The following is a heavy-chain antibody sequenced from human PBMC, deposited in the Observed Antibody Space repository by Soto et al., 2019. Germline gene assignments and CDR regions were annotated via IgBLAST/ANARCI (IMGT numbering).Heavy chain of an antibody. CDR1: GFAFSSYA. Sequence: GSLRLSCAASGFAFSSYAMSWVRQAPGKGLEWVSAISGSGGSTYYADSVKGRFTISRDNSKNTLYLQMNSLRAEDTAVYYCAKAQRYSSGLFDVASRPGPQLGDWGQGTLVTVPS. V-gene: IGHV3-23*01. J-gene: IGHJ4*02. CDR3: AKAQRYSSGLFDVASRPGPQLGD. CDR2: ISGSGGST. D-gene: IGHD6-19*01.